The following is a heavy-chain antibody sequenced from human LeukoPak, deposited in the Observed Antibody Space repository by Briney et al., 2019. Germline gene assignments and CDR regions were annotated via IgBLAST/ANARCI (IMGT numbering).Heavy chain of an antibody. CDR2: MNQDGSEK. V-gene: IGHV3-7*01. CDR3: ARGEYCSSTSCYPGGDY. CDR1: GFTFSSYW. D-gene: IGHD2-2*01. J-gene: IGHJ4*02. Sequence: GSLRLSCAASGFTFSSYWMSWVRQAPGKGLEWVANMNQDGSEKYYVDSVKGRFTISRDNAKNSLYLQMNNLRAEDTAVYYCARGEYCSSTSCYPGGDYWGQGTLVTVSS.